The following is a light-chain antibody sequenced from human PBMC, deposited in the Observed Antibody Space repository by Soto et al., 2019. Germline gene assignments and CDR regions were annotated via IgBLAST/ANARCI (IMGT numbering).Light chain of an antibody. CDR3: HEYDGPCT. V-gene: IGKV1-5*03. CDR1: QSISSR. Sequence: DIQMTQSPSTLSASVGDRVTITCRASQSISSRLAWYQQKAGKAPKLLIYRASTLESGVPSRFSGSGSGTEFPLTISSLQPDDFATYFCHEYDGPCTFGQGTKLEIK. J-gene: IGKJ2*02. CDR2: RAS.